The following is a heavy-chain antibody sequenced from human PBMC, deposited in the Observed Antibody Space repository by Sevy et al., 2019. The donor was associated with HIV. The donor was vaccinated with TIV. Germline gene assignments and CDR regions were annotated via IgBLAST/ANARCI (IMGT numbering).Heavy chain of an antibody. CDR2: ISSSSSYI. CDR1: GFTFSSYS. J-gene: IGHJ6*02. V-gene: IGHV3-21*01. D-gene: IGHD1-20*01. CDR3: ARYNSLTIYNYGMVV. Sequence: GGSLRLSCAASGFTFSSYSMNWVRQAPGKGLEWVSSISSSSSYIYYADSVKGRFTISRDNAKNSLYLQMNSLRAEDTAMYYSARYNSLTIYNYGMVVWGQGTTVTVSS.